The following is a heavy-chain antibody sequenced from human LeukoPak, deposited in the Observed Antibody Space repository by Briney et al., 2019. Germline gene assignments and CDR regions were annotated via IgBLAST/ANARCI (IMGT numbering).Heavy chain of an antibody. D-gene: IGHD3-22*01. CDR2: IIPIFGTA. Sequence: GASVNVSCKASGGTFSSYAISWVRQAPGQGLEWMGGIIPIFGTANYAQKFQGRVTITADESTSTAYMELSSLRSEDTAVYYCARIGDYYDSSGYSHYYYGMDVWGQGTTVTVSS. CDR3: ARIGDYYDSSGYSHYYYGMDV. J-gene: IGHJ6*02. V-gene: IGHV1-69*13. CDR1: GGTFSSYA.